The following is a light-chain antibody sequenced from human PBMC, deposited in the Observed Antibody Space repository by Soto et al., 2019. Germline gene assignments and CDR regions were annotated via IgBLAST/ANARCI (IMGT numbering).Light chain of an antibody. J-gene: IGKJ4*01. Sequence: EIVLTQSPATLSLSPGERATLSCRASQSVGSSLAWYQQKPGQAPRLLIYDASNRATGIPDRFSGRGSGTDFTLTISRLEPEDFAMYYCQQYGSSPQTFGGGTKVDI. CDR1: QSVGSS. V-gene: IGKV3-20*01. CDR3: QQYGSSPQT. CDR2: DAS.